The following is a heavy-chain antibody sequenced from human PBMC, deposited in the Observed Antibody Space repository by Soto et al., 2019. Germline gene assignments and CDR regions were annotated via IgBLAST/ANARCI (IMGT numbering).Heavy chain of an antibody. D-gene: IGHD3-22*01. V-gene: IGHV4-30-2*01. CDR3: ASGWGDSSGYYRNYYYGMDV. CDR1: GGSISSGGYS. J-gene: IGHJ6*02. Sequence: PSETLSLTCAVSGGSISSGGYSWSWIRQPPGKGLEWIGYIYHSGSTYYNPSLKSRVTISVDRSKNQFSLKLSSVTAADTAVYYCASGWGDSSGYYRNYYYGMDVWGQGTTVTVSS. CDR2: IYHSGST.